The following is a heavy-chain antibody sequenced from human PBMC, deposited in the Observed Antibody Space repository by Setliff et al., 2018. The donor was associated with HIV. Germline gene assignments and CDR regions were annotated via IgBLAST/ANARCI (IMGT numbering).Heavy chain of an antibody. CDR1: GGSISSGGYY. Sequence: SETLSLTCTVSGGSISSGGYYWNWIRKRPGRGREWIGHIYYSGSTSYNPSLKSRVTISVDTSKNQFSLKLNSVTAADTAMYYCARGLLFGRSLDYWGQGTLVTVSS. V-gene: IGHV4-31*03. J-gene: IGHJ4*02. CDR2: IYYSGST. D-gene: IGHD3-3*01. CDR3: ARGLLFGRSLDY.